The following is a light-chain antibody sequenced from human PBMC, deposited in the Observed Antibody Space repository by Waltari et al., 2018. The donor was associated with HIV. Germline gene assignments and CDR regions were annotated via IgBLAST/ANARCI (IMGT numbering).Light chain of an antibody. Sequence: VMTLTPLSSPVTLGQPASFSCTSSRSLVPRNGNTYLSWNQLRPGQPPRPLIYRVSNRFSGVPDRFSGSGAGTDFSLKISRVEADDVGLYYCMQAAQFPHTFGQGTRVEI. CDR2: RVS. CDR3: MQAAQFPHT. J-gene: IGKJ2*01. CDR1: RSLVPRNGNTY. V-gene: IGKV2-24*01.